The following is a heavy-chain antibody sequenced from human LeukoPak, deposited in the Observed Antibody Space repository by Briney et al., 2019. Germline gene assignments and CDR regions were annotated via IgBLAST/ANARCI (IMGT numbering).Heavy chain of an antibody. CDR2: IYYSGST. Sequence: PSETLSLTCTVSGGSISSYYWSWIRQPPGKGLEWIGYIYYSGSTNYNPSLKSRVTISVDTSKNQFSLKLSSVTAADTAVYYCAVGPYDSSGYYFWGQGTLVTVSS. V-gene: IGHV4-59*01. D-gene: IGHD3-22*01. CDR1: GGSISSYY. J-gene: IGHJ4*02. CDR3: AVGPYDSSGYYF.